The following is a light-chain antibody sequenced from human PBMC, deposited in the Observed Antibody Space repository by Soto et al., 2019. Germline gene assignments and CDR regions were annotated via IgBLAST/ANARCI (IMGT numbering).Light chain of an antibody. CDR2: WAS. J-gene: IGKJ1*01. Sequence: DIVMTQSPDSLAVSLGERATINCKSSQSVLYSSNNKNDLAWYQQKPGQAPKLLIYWASTQESGVPDRFSGSASGTNFSLTINSLQGEDVAVYYCQKYYSTPRTFGQGTKVEI. CDR1: QSVLYSSNNKND. V-gene: IGKV4-1*01. CDR3: QKYYSTPRT.